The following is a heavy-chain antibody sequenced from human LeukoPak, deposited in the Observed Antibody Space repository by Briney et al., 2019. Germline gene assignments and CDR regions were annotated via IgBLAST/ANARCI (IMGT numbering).Heavy chain of an antibody. CDR1: GSSINVYY. D-gene: IGHD6-19*01. CDR2: IYYSGST. J-gene: IGHJ4*02. CDR3: ARSRGVWYSRGWFDY. V-gene: IGHV4-39*07. Sequence: PSETLSPTCTVSGSSINVYYWSWIRQPPGKGLEWIGSIYYSGSTYYNPSLKSRVTISVDTSKNQFSLKLSSVTAADTAVYYCARSRGVWYSRGWFDYWGQGTLVTVSS.